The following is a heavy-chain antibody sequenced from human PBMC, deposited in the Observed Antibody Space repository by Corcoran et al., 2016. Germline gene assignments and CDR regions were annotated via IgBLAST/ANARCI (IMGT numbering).Heavy chain of an antibody. CDR3: ARGHSGVYNWFDP. V-gene: IGHV4-34*01. J-gene: IGHJ5*02. Sequence: QLQLQESGPGLVKPSETLSLTCAVYGGSFSGYYWSWIRQPPGKGLEWIGEINHRGSTNYNPSLKSRVTIAVDTSKNQFSLKLRSVTAADTAVYYCARGHSGVYNWFDPWGQGTLVTVSS. CDR2: INHRGST. CDR1: GGSFSGYY. D-gene: IGHD3-10*01.